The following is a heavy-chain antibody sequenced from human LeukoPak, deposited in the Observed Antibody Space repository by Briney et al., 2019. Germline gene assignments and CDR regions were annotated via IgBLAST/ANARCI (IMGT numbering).Heavy chain of an antibody. V-gene: IGHV1-2*02. J-gene: IGHJ5*02. Sequence: ASVEVSCKASGYTFTGYYMHWVRQAPGQGLEWMGWINPNSGGTNYAQKFQGRVTMTRDTSISTAYMELSRLRSHDTAVYYCARAEGDSVWFDPWGQGTLVTVSS. D-gene: IGHD1-26*01. CDR3: ARAEGDSVWFDP. CDR2: INPNSGGT. CDR1: GYTFTGYY.